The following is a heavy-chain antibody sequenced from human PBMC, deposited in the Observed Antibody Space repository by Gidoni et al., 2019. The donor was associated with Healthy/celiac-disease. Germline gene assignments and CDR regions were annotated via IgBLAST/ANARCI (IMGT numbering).Heavy chain of an antibody. CDR3: ATTSPYCTNGVCNDAFDI. J-gene: IGHJ3*02. D-gene: IGHD2-8*01. Sequence: QVQLVQSGAEGKKPGASVKVFCKVSGYTLTELTMHWVRKAPGKGLEWMGGFDAEDGETIYAQKCQGRVTMTEDTSTDTAYMELSSLRSEDTAVYYCATTSPYCTNGVCNDAFDIWGQGTMVTVSS. CDR2: FDAEDGET. V-gene: IGHV1-24*01. CDR1: GYTLTELT.